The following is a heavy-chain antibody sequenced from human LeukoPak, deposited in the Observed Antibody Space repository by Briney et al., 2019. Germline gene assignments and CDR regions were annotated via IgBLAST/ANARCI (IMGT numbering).Heavy chain of an antibody. J-gene: IGHJ4*02. CDR1: GFTFTDYY. CDR2: ISSSSTTI. CDR3: ARDPGYSSTWYWSY. V-gene: IGHV3-11*01. D-gene: IGHD6-13*01. Sequence: PGGSLRLSCAASGFTFTDYYMSWIRQAPGKGLEWVSYISSSSTTIYYADSVKGRFTISRDNAKNSLYLQMNSLRAEDTAVYYCARDPGYSSTWYWSYWGQGTLVTVSS.